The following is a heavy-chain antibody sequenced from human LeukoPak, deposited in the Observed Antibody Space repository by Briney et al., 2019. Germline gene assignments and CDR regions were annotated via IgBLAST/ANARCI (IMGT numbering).Heavy chain of an antibody. CDR2: FDPEDGET. Sequence: ASVKVSCKVSGYTLTELSMHWVRQAPGKGLGWMGGFDPEDGETIYAQKFQGRVTMTEDTSTDTAYMELSSLRSEDTAVYYCATSIVVVPAVTLYDYWGQGTLVTVSS. CDR3: ATSIVVVPAVTLYDY. D-gene: IGHD2-2*01. J-gene: IGHJ4*02. V-gene: IGHV1-24*01. CDR1: GYTLTELS.